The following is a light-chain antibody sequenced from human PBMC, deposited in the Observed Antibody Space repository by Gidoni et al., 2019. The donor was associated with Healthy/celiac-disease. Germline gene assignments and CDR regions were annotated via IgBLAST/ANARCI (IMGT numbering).Light chain of an antibody. Sequence: SYERTQPPSVSVSPGQTPSITGSGDKLGDKYACWYKQKPGQSPVLVIYQDSKRHTGLPERFSGSNPGNTATLTISGTQAMDEAYYYCQAWDSSTAWVFGGGTKRTVL. CDR2: QDS. CDR1: KLGDKY. CDR3: QAWDSSTAWV. V-gene: IGLV3-1*01. J-gene: IGLJ2*01.